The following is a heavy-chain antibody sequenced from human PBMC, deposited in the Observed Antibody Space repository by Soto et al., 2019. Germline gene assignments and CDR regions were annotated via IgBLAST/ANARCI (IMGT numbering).Heavy chain of an antibody. CDR3: ARYRCSSTSCYETQHFDY. J-gene: IGHJ4*02. CDR2: IYYSGST. Sequence: PSETLSLTCSVSGDSINSYNYYWGWIRQPPGKGLEWIGTIYYSGSTYYNPSLRSRVTISVDTSKNKFSLKLSSVTAADTAVYYCARYRCSSTSCYETQHFDYWGQGTLVTVSS. V-gene: IGHV4-39*01. CDR1: GDSINSYNYY. D-gene: IGHD2-2*01.